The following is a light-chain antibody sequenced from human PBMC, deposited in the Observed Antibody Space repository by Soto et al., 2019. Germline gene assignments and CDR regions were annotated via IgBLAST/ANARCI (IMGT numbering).Light chain of an antibody. J-gene: IGKJ5*01. Sequence: IVLTQSPGTLSLSPGERATLSCRASQSVSSSYLVWYQQKTGQAPRLLIYSASTRATGIPDRFSGSVSGTDFTLTISRLEPDDFAVYYCQQFGTSPPAITFGQGIRLELK. V-gene: IGKV3-20*01. CDR1: QSVSSSY. CDR3: QQFGTSPPAIT. CDR2: SAS.